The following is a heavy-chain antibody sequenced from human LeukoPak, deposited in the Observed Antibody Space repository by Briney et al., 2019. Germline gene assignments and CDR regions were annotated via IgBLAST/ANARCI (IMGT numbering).Heavy chain of an antibody. CDR1: GGSISSSSYY. D-gene: IGHD6-6*01. CDR3: AREQLVGDYFDY. J-gene: IGHJ4*02. CDR2: IYYSGST. V-gene: IGHV4-39*01. Sequence: SETLSLTCAVSGGSISSSSYYWGWIRQPPGKGLEWIGSIYYSGSTYYNPSHKSRVTISVDTSKNQFSLKLSSVTAADTAVYYCAREQLVGDYFDYGGQGTLVTVPS.